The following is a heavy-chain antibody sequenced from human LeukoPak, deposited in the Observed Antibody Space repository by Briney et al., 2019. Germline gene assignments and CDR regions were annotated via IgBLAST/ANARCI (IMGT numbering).Heavy chain of an antibody. D-gene: IGHD6-13*01. CDR3: ARRDSSSWFSYYYYGMDV. Sequence: SETLSLTCTVSGGSISSSSYYWGWIRQPPGKGLEWIGSIYYSGSTYYNPSLKSRVTISVGTSKNQFSLKLSSVTAADTAVYYCARRDSSSWFSYYYYGMDVWGQGTTVTVSS. CDR1: GGSISSSSYY. V-gene: IGHV4-39*01. CDR2: IYYSGST. J-gene: IGHJ6*02.